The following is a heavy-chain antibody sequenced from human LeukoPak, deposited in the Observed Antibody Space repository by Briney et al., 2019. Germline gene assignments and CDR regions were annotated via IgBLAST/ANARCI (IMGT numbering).Heavy chain of an antibody. CDR3: AREDPQTTVPEGMDV. Sequence: SETLSLTCTVSGGSISYYYWSWIRQSPGKGLEWIGYIYYSGTTNYNPSLTSRVTISVDTSKNQFSLQLRSVTAADTAVYYCAREDPQTTVPEGMDVWGQGTTVTVSS. CDR1: GGSISYYY. CDR2: IYYSGTT. D-gene: IGHD4-17*01. J-gene: IGHJ6*02. V-gene: IGHV4-59*01.